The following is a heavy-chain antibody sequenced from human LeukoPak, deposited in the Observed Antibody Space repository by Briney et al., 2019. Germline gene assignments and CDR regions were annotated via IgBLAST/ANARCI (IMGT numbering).Heavy chain of an antibody. Sequence: PGGSLILSCPASGFPFSMYAMSSVRQTPGNGVEWVSSINGSRWSTYYPDSVKGRFTISRDNYKNRLYLQMKSLRAEDQAVYYCANPPGHCSSTSCPTAYWGEGTLVTVPS. V-gene: IGHV3-23*01. CDR3: ANPPGHCSSTSCPTAY. J-gene: IGHJ4*02. D-gene: IGHD2-2*01. CDR2: INGSRWST. CDR1: GFPFSMYA.